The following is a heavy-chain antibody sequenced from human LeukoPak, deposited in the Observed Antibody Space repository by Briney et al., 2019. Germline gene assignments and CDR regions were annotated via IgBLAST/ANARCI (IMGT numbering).Heavy chain of an antibody. D-gene: IGHD6-13*01. CDR3: TRDGIAAATDMDV. Sequence: VRQAPGKGLEWVSSISDSSSSIYYADSVKGRFTISRDNAKNSLYLQMNSLRAEDTAVYYCTRDGIAAATDMDVWGKGTTVTVSS. CDR2: ISDSSSSI. V-gene: IGHV3-21*01. J-gene: IGHJ6*03.